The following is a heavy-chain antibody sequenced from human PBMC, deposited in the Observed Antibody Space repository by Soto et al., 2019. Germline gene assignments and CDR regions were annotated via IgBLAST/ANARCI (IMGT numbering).Heavy chain of an antibody. CDR2: MNPNSGNT. V-gene: IGHV1-8*01. Sequence: QVQLVQSGAEVKKPGASVKVSCKASGYTFTSYDINWVRQATGQGLEWMGWMNPNSGNTGYAQKFQGRVTXXXXXXXSTAYMELSSLRSEDTAVYYCARAKGQSYGMDVWGQGTTVTVSS. J-gene: IGHJ6*02. CDR3: ARAKGQSYGMDV. CDR1: GYTFTSYD.